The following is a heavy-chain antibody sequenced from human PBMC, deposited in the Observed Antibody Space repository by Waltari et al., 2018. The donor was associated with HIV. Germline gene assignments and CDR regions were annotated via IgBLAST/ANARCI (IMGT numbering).Heavy chain of an antibody. J-gene: IGHJ5*02. CDR1: GGSFRGYY. D-gene: IGHD3-10*01. CDR2: INHSGST. V-gene: IGHV4-34*01. CDR3: ARGIGVRGVRGHWFDP. Sequence: QVQLQQWGAGLLKPSEPLSLTCAVYGGSFRGYYWSWIRQPPGKGLEWIGEINHSGSTNYNPSLKSRVTISVDTSKNQFSLKLSSVTAADTAVYYCARGIGVRGVRGHWFDPWGQGTLVTVSS.